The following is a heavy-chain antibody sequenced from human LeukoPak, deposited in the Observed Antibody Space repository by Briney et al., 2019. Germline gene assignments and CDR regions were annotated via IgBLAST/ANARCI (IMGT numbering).Heavy chain of an antibody. V-gene: IGHV3-7*01. CDR2: INPDGSEK. CDR3: VRYYDPPVGDAFDI. J-gene: IGHJ3*02. D-gene: IGHD3-16*01. CDR1: GFRFGSGW. Sequence: PGGALRVSCAAPGFRFGSGWMRWVRQAPGKGLEGVANINPDGSEKYYVDSVKGRFTISRDNDKNSLYLRLNSLRADDTAVYYCVRYYDPPVGDAFDIWGQGTLVTVSS.